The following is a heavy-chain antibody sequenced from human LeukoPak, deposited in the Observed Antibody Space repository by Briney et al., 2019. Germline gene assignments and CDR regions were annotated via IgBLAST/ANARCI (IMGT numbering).Heavy chain of an antibody. CDR1: GFTFSSYA. CDR2: ISYDGSNK. Sequence: GRSLRLSCAASGFTFSSYAMHWVRQAPGKGLEWVAVISYDGSNKYYADSVKGRFTISRDNSKNTLYLQMNSLRAEDTAVYYCARKGYSGSYRYYFDYWGQGTLVTVSS. V-gene: IGHV3-30-3*01. CDR3: ARKGYSGSYRYYFDY. J-gene: IGHJ4*02. D-gene: IGHD1-26*01.